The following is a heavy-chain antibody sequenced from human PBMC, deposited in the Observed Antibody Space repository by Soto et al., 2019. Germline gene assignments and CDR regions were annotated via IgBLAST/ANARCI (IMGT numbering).Heavy chain of an antibody. V-gene: IGHV4-59*01. Sequence: QVQLQESGPGLVKPSETLSLTCTVSGGSSSSYYWSWIRQPPGKGLEWIGYIYYTGSTNYNPSLKTRVTLSEDTSNNQFSLKLTSVTAADTAIYYCARGRYCSGGSCNFDYWGQGTLVTVSS. CDR1: GGSSSSYY. CDR2: IYYTGST. CDR3: ARGRYCSGGSCNFDY. J-gene: IGHJ4*02. D-gene: IGHD2-15*01.